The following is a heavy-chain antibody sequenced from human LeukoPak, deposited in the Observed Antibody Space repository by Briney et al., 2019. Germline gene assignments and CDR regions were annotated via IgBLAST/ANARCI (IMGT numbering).Heavy chain of an antibody. CDR3: ARLYSGSYSDY. CDR1: GFTFSSYS. V-gene: IGHV3-48*04. D-gene: IGHD1-26*01. Sequence: GGSLRLSCAASGFTFSSYSMNWVRQAPGKGLEWVSYISSSSSTIYYADSVKGRFTTSRDNAKNSLYLQMNSLRAEDTAVYYCARLYSGSYSDYWGQGTLVTVSS. CDR2: ISSSSSTI. J-gene: IGHJ4*02.